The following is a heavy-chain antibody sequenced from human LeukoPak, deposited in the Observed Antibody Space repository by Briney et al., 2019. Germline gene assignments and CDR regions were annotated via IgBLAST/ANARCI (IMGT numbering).Heavy chain of an antibody. V-gene: IGHV3-20*04. CDR3: ASITRRYYYYYMDV. CDR1: GFTFDDYG. Sequence: PGGSLRLSCAASGFTFDDYGMSWVRQAPGKGLEWVSGINWDGGRTVYADSVKGRFTISRDNAKNSLYLQMNSQRAEDTALYYCASITRRYYYYYMDVWGKGTTVTVSS. J-gene: IGHJ6*03. CDR2: INWDGGRT.